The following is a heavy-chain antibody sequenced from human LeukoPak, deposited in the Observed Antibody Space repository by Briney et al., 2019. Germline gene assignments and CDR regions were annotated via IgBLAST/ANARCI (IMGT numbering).Heavy chain of an antibody. Sequence: PGGSLRLSCAASGFTFSHAWMSWVRQAPGKGLEWVGVIRSKAYGGTTDTAASVTGRFSILRDDSKNIAYLQMNSLKTDDAGVYYCTRAFEPNTGWYIHFHWGQGTVVTVSS. D-gene: IGHD6-19*01. CDR2: IRSKAYGGTT. V-gene: IGHV3-49*04. J-gene: IGHJ4*02. CDR1: GFTFSHAW. CDR3: TRAFEPNTGWYIHFH.